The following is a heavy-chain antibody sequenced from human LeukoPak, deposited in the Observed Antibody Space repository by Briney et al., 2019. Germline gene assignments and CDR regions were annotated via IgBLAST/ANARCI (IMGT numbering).Heavy chain of an antibody. Sequence: GGSLRLSCAASGFTFSSYWMSWVRQAPGKGLEWVANIKQDGSEKYYVDSVKGRFTISRDNAKNSLYLQMNSLRAEDTAVYYCARDQAAAPEGYYYYYMDVWGKGTMVTVSS. J-gene: IGHJ6*03. CDR3: ARDQAAAPEGYYYYYMDV. CDR2: IKQDGSEK. CDR1: GFTFSSYW. V-gene: IGHV3-7*01. D-gene: IGHD2-15*01.